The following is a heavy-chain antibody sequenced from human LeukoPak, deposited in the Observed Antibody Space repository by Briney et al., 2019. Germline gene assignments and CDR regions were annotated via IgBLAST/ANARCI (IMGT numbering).Heavy chain of an antibody. CDR1: GGSISSSSYY. Sequence: SETLSLTCTVSGGSISSSSYYWGWIRQPPGKGLEWIGSIYYSGSTYYNPSLKSRVTISVDTSKNQFSLKLSSVTAADTAVYYCARHLGAGIAGLYYYYYYYMDVWGKGTTVTVSS. V-gene: IGHV4-39*01. CDR3: ARHLGAGIAGLYYYYYYYMDV. J-gene: IGHJ6*03. D-gene: IGHD6-13*01. CDR2: IYYSGST.